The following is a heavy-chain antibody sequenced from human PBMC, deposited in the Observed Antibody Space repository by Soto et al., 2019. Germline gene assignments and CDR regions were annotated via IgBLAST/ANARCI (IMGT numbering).Heavy chain of an antibody. CDR3: ARDGTSKEGFDY. D-gene: IGHD1-7*01. J-gene: IGHJ4*02. CDR1: GFTFSSYG. Sequence: QVQLVESEGGVVQPGRSLRLSCAASGFTFSSYGMHWVRQAPGKGLEWVAVIWYDGSNKYYADSVKGRFTISRDNSKNTLYLQMNSLRAEDTAVYYCARDGTSKEGFDYWGQGTLVTVSS. V-gene: IGHV3-33*01. CDR2: IWYDGSNK.